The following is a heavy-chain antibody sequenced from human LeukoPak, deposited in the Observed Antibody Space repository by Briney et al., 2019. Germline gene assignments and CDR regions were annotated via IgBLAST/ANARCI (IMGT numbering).Heavy chain of an antibody. CDR1: GFTFSSYS. D-gene: IGHD3-10*01. V-gene: IGHV3-21*01. Sequence: PGGSLRLSCAASGFTFSSYSMNWVRQAPGKGLEWVSSISSSSSYIYYADSVKGRFTISRDNAKNSLYLQMNSLRAEDTAVYYCTTRMVRGVIISDYWGQGTLVTVSS. CDR3: TTRMVRGVIISDY. CDR2: ISSSSSYI. J-gene: IGHJ4*02.